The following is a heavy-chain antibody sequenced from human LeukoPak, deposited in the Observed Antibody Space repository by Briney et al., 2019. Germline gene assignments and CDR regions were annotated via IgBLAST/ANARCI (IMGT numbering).Heavy chain of an antibody. V-gene: IGHV1-69*01. D-gene: IGHD4-17*01. Sequence: ASVKVSCKASGGTFSSYAISWVRQAPGQGLEWMGGIIPIFGTANYAQKFQGRVTITADESTSTAYMELSSLRSEDTAVFYCAKKTDYDLEFDYWGQGTLVTVSS. J-gene: IGHJ4*02. CDR3: AKKTDYDLEFDY. CDR2: IIPIFGTA. CDR1: GGTFSSYA.